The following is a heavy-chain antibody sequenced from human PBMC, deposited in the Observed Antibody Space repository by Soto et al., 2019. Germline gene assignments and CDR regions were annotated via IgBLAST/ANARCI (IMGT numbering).Heavy chain of an antibody. CDR1: GGSISSSSYY. D-gene: IGHD3-10*01. J-gene: IGHJ4*02. Sequence: SETLSLTCTVSGGSISSSSYYWGWIRQPPGKGLEWIGSIYYSGSTYYNPSLKSRVTISVDTSKNQFSLKLSSVTAADTAVYYCARHGEWFGELTYYFDYCGQGTLVTVSS. V-gene: IGHV4-39*01. CDR3: ARHGEWFGELTYYFDY. CDR2: IYYSGST.